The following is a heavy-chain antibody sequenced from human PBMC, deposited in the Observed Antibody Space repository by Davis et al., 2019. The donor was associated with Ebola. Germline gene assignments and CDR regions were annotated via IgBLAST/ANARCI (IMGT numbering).Heavy chain of an antibody. CDR1: GGTFSSYA. J-gene: IGHJ6*02. CDR3: ARVRPDDSSGYYNPSYYYNMDV. D-gene: IGHD3-22*01. V-gene: IGHV1-69*04. CDR2: IIPILGIA. Sequence: SVKVSCKASGGTFSSYAISWVRQAPGQGLEWMGRIIPILGIANYAQKFQNRVTITADKSTSTAYMELSSLRSEDTAVYYCARVRPDDSSGYYNPSYYYNMDVWGQGTTVTVSS.